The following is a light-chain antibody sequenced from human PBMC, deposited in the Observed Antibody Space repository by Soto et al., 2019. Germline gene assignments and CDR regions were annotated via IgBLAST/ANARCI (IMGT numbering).Light chain of an antibody. CDR1: EDINNF. CDR3: QQRSNWPIFT. Sequence: DIQMTQSPSAMSASLGDRVTITCRASEDINNFLTWFQQKPGEVPTRLMFAASTPQRGVPSRFRGSGSGTEFTLTITSLQPEDFAVYYCQQRSNWPIFTFGPGTRVEIK. J-gene: IGKJ3*01. V-gene: IGKV1-17*03. CDR2: AAS.